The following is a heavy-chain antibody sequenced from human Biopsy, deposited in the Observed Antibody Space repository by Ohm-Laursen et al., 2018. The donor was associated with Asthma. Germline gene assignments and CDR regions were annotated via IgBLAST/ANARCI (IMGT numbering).Heavy chain of an antibody. D-gene: IGHD3-3*01. V-gene: IGHV4-59*01. Sequence: SDTLSLTCSVSGGSISGFYWSWIRQPPGKGLEWIGYIYYTGTTNYNPSLKSRVSISVDTSKNQFSLKLTSVTAADTAVYYCARDFGGCYYFDNWGQGSLVTVSS. CDR2: IYYTGTT. CDR1: GGSISGFY. J-gene: IGHJ4*02. CDR3: ARDFGGCYYFDN.